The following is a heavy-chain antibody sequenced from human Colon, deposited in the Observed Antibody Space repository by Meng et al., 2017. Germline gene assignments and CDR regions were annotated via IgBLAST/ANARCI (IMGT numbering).Heavy chain of an antibody. CDR2: TSHSGST. CDR3: ASSDYYRSDY. Sequence: GQPKESGPGLVKPSETLSLTCAVSGGSISRSDWWSWVRQPPGKGLEWIGETSHSGSTNYSPSLKSRVTISLDKSKNQLSLKLNSVTAADTAVYYCASSDYYRSDYWGQGTLVTV. D-gene: IGHD3-22*01. J-gene: IGHJ4*02. V-gene: IGHV4-4*02. CDR1: GGSISRSDW.